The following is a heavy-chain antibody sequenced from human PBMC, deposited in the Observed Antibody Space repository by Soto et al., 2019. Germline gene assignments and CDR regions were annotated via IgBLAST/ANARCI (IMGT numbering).Heavy chain of an antibody. CDR2: IYYSGST. Sequence: PSETLSLTCTVSGGSISSSSYYWGWIRQPPGKGLEWIGSIYYSGSTYYNPSLKSRVTISVDTSKNQFALKLSSVTAADTAVYYCASSSPGEQRADYYYYYGMDVWGQGTTVTVSS. J-gene: IGHJ6*02. CDR1: GGSISSSSYY. D-gene: IGHD6-25*01. CDR3: ASSSPGEQRADYYYYYGMDV. V-gene: IGHV4-39*01.